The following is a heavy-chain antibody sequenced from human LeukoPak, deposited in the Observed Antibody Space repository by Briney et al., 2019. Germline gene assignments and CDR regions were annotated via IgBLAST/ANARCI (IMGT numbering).Heavy chain of an antibody. V-gene: IGHV3-23*01. CDR1: GFNFSNYA. Sequence: GGSLRLSCAASGFNFSNYAMTWVRQAPGKVLECVSPFSCSISNTYYADSVNGRFTISRDISKNMLYLQLNSLRAEDTAVYYCVRDSSWGQGALVTVSS. J-gene: IGHJ4*02. CDR2: FSCSISNT. CDR3: VRDSS.